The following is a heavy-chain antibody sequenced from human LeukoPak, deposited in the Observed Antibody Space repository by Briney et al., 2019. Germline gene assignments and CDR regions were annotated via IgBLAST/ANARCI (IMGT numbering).Heavy chain of an antibody. V-gene: IGHV3-49*04. CDR3: TRRKYYFDY. CDR1: GFTFGDYA. CDR2: IRSKAYGGTT. Sequence: PGGSLRLSCTASGFTFGDYAMSWVRQAPGKGLEWVGFIRSKAYGGTTEYAAYVKGRFTISRDDSKSIAYLQMNSLKTEDTAVYYCTRRKYYFDYWGQGTLVTVSS. J-gene: IGHJ4*02.